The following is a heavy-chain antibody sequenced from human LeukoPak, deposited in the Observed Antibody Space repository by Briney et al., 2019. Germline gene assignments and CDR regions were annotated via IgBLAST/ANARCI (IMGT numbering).Heavy chain of an antibody. V-gene: IGHV4-39*01. CDR1: GGSISSSSYY. Sequence: SETLSLTCTVYGGSISSSSYYWGWIRQPPGKGLEWIGSIYYSGSTYYNPSLKSRVTISVDTSKNQFSLKLSPVTAADTAVYYCASLDYGGTLDYWGQGTLVTVSS. D-gene: IGHD4-23*01. CDR3: ASLDYGGTLDY. J-gene: IGHJ4*02. CDR2: IYYSGST.